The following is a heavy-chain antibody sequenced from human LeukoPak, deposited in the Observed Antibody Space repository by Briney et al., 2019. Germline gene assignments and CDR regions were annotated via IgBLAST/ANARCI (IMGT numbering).Heavy chain of an antibody. Sequence: GASVKVSCKTSGYTFTSYDINWVRQAPGQGLEWMGWINPNSGGTNYAQKFQGRVTMTRDTSISTAYMELSRLRSDDTAVYYCTEGVHSGLPLFDYWGQGTLVTVSS. CDR1: GYTFTSYD. D-gene: IGHD6-25*01. J-gene: IGHJ4*02. V-gene: IGHV1-2*02. CDR2: INPNSGGT. CDR3: TEGVHSGLPLFDY.